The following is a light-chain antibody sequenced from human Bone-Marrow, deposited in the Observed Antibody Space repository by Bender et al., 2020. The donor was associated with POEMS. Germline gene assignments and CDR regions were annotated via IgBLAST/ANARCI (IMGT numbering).Light chain of an antibody. CDR1: ALPKQY. V-gene: IGLV3-25*02. CDR2: RDT. CDR3: PSADSRNTYRK. Sequence: SYELTQPPSVSVSPGQTARLTCSGDALPKQYAYWYMQKPGQAPVLVIYRDTERPSGIPERFSGSSSGTTVTLTISGVQAEEEADYYRPSADSRNTYRKFGGRTKLAV. J-gene: IGLJ3*02.